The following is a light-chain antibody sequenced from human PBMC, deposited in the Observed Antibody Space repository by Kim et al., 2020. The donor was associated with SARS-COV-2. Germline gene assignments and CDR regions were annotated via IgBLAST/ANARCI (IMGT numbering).Light chain of an antibody. Sequence: EIVLTQSPGTLSLSPGERATLSCRASQSVSGTYLAWYQEKRGQAPRLLIYGASRRATGIPDRFTGSGSGTDFTLTISRLEPEDFAMYYCQQYGASPSTFGQGTKLEI. CDR2: GAS. CDR3: QQYGASPST. J-gene: IGKJ2*02. V-gene: IGKV3-20*01. CDR1: QSVSGTY.